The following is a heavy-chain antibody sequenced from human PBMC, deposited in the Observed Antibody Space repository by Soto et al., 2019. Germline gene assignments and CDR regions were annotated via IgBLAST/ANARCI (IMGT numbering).Heavy chain of an antibody. CDR1: GYTFTSYG. D-gene: IGHD6-13*01. CDR2: ISPIYGNT. J-gene: IGHJ6*02. CDR3: ARDTGGIAAAGTMAYGMDV. V-gene: IGHV1-18*01. Sequence: ASVKVSCKASGYTFTSYGISWVRQAPGQGLEWMGWISPIYGNTNYAQKFQGRVTITTDKSTSTAYMELSSLRSEDTAVYYCARDTGGIAAAGTMAYGMDVWGQGTTVTVSS.